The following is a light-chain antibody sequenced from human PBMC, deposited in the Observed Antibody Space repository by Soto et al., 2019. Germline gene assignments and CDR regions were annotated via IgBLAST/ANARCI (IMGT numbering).Light chain of an antibody. J-gene: IGKJ2*01. V-gene: IGKV3-20*01. CDR2: GAS. CDR3: QHYESSPPSYT. Sequence: EIVLTQSPGTLSLSPGERATLSCRAIQILTSTYLAWYQQIPGHAPRLLIYGASSRATGIPDRFSGSGSGTDFTLTISRLEPEDFALYYCQHYESSPPSYTFGQGTKLEIK. CDR1: QILTSTY.